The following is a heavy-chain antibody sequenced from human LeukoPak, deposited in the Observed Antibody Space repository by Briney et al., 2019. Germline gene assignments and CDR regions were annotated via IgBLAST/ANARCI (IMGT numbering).Heavy chain of an antibody. D-gene: IGHD1-26*01. Sequence: GGSLRLSCVASGFIFSDYNMNWVRQAPGKGLEWVSSISSSSSYIYYADSVKGRFTISRDNAKNSLYLQMNSLRAEDTAVYYCARDFRGTYSFDYWGQGTPVTVSS. CDR3: ARDFRGTYSFDY. CDR1: GFIFSDYN. J-gene: IGHJ4*02. V-gene: IGHV3-21*01. CDR2: ISSSSSYI.